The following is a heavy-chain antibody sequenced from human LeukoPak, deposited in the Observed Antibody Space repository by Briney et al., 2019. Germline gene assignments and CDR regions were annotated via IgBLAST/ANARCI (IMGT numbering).Heavy chain of an antibody. D-gene: IGHD4-17*01. CDR1: GFTFSSYG. CDR2: ISGSGGST. V-gene: IGHV3-23*01. J-gene: IGHJ4*02. Sequence: GGSLRLSCAASGFTFSSYGMSWVRQAPGKGLEWVSAISGSGGSTYYADSVKGRFTISRDNSKNTLYLQMNSLRAEDTAVYYCAKSLSAVTTYYFDYWGQGTLVTVSS. CDR3: AKSLSAVTTYYFDY.